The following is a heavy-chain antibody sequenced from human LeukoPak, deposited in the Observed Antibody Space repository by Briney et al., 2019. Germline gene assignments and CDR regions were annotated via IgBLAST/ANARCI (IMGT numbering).Heavy chain of an antibody. D-gene: IGHD3-10*01. J-gene: IGHJ3*02. V-gene: IGHV1-2*02. Sequence: ASVTVSCKASGYTFTGYYMHWVRQAPGQGLEWMGWINPNSGGTNYAQKFQGRVTMTRDTSISTAYMELSRLRSDGTAVYYCARGSRRFGESSDAFDIWGQGTMVTVSS. CDR1: GYTFTGYY. CDR2: INPNSGGT. CDR3: ARGSRRFGESSDAFDI.